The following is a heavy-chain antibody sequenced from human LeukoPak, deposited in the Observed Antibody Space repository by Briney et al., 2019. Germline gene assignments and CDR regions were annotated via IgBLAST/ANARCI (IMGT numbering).Heavy chain of an antibody. CDR1: GFTFSSYW. CDR2: IASDGSST. CDR3: ARDPSLRTTADY. V-gene: IGHV3-74*01. D-gene: IGHD1-1*01. Sequence: GGSLRLSCAASGFTFSSYWMNWVRQAPGKGLVWVSRIASDGSSTTYADSVKGRFSISRDNSKNTLSLQMNSLKTEDTAVYYCARDPSLRTTADYWGQGTLVTVSS. J-gene: IGHJ4*02.